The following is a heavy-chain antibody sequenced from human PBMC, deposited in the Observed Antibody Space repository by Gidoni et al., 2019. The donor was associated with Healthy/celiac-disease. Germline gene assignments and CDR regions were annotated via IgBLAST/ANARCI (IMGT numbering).Heavy chain of an antibody. D-gene: IGHD6-13*01. CDR1: GFTFSSYA. Sequence: EVQLSESGGGLVQPGGSLRLSCAASGFTFSSYAMSWVRQAPGKGLEWVSAISGSGGSTYYADSVKGRFTISRDNSKNTLYLQMNSLRAEDTAVYYCAKDVLYSSSPYGGAFDIWGQGTMVTVSS. J-gene: IGHJ3*02. V-gene: IGHV3-23*01. CDR3: AKDVLYSSSPYGGAFDI. CDR2: ISGSGGST.